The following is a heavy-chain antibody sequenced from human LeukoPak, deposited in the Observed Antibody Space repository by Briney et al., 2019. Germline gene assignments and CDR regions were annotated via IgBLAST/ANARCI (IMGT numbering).Heavy chain of an antibody. Sequence: ASVKVSCKASGYTFTSYAMHWVRQAPGQRLEWMGWINAGDGNTKYSQKFQGRVTIIRDTSASTAYMELSSLRSEDTAVYYCARSTTVVTPGVVGYWGQGTLVTVSS. CDR1: GYTFTSYA. J-gene: IGHJ4*02. V-gene: IGHV1-3*01. CDR3: ARSTTVVTPGVVGY. D-gene: IGHD4-23*01. CDR2: INAGDGNT.